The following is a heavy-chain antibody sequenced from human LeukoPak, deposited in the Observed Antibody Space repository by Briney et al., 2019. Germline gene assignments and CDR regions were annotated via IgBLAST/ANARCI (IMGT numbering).Heavy chain of an antibody. J-gene: IGHJ6*03. CDR2: ISSSGST. CDR1: GDSISSGDYY. V-gene: IGHV4-61*02. Sequence: SETLSLTCTVSGDSISSGDYYWSWIRQPAGKGLEWIGRISSSGSTNYNPSLKSRVTISVDTSKNQFSLKLSSVTAADTAVYYCARGVVVPAAIMAWSGTNYYYYYMDVWGKGTTVTISS. D-gene: IGHD2-2*01. CDR3: ARGVVVPAAIMAWSGTNYYYYYMDV.